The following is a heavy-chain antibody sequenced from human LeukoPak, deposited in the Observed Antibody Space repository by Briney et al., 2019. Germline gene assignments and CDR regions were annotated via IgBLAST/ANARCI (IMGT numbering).Heavy chain of an antibody. J-gene: IGHJ4*02. CDR2: ISVYNGNT. V-gene: IGHV1-18*01. Sequence: ASVKVSCKASGYTFTSYGISWVRQAPGQGLEWMGWISVYNGNTNYAQKLQGRVTMTTDTSTSTAYMELRSLRSDDTAVYYCARAGYYDSSGYPFDYWGQGTLVTVSS. D-gene: IGHD3-22*01. CDR3: ARAGYYDSSGYPFDY. CDR1: GYTFTSYG.